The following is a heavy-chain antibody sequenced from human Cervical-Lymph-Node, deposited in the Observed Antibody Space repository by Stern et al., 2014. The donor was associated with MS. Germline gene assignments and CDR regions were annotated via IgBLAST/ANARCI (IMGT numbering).Heavy chain of an antibody. J-gene: IGHJ3*02. V-gene: IGHV4-31*02. Sequence: SSGGYYWSWIRQHPGKGLEWIGYIYYSGSTYYNPSLKSRVTISVDTSKNQFSLKLSSVTAADTAVYYCARDLGYGDYSQDYDAFDIWGQGTMVTVSS. D-gene: IGHD4-17*01. CDR3: ARDLGYGDYSQDYDAFDI. CDR2: IYYSGST. CDR1: SSGGYY.